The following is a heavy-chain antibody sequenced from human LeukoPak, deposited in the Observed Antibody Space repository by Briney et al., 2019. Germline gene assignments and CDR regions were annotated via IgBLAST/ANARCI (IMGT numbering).Heavy chain of an antibody. J-gene: IGHJ5*02. CDR1: GGSISSYY. Sequence: SETLSLTCTVSGGSISSYYWSWIRQPPGKGLEWIGYIYYSGSTNYNPSLKSRVTISVDTSKNQFSLKMSSVTAADTAVYYCARAYSSSWYWNWFDPWGQGTLVTVSS. D-gene: IGHD6-13*01. V-gene: IGHV4-59*08. CDR2: IYYSGST. CDR3: ARAYSSSWYWNWFDP.